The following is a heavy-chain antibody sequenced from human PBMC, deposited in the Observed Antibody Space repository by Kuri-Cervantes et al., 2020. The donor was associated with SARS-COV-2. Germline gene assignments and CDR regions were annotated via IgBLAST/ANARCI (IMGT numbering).Heavy chain of an antibody. CDR1: GFTFSSYT. D-gene: IGHD3/OR15-3a*01. J-gene: IGHJ4*02. Sequence: GGSLRLSCAASGFTFSSYTMNWVRQAPGKGLEWVSHINDDGSITNHADSVKGRFTVSRDNDKNMVFLQMRSLRAEDTAVYYCARFNWNWTGYFDYWGQGTLVTVSS. CDR2: INDDGSIT. CDR3: ARFNWNWTGYFDY. V-gene: IGHV3-74*01.